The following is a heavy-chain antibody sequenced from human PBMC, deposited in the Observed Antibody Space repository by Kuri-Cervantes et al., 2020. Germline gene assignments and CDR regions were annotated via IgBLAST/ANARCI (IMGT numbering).Heavy chain of an antibody. D-gene: IGHD1-26*01. CDR3: ARVIVGAPYYYYYMDV. CDR1: GGSLGSNY. V-gene: IGHV4-39*01. CDR2: IYYSGST. J-gene: IGHJ6*03. Sequence: SETLSLTCTVSGGSLGSNYWGWIRQPPGKGLEWIGSIYYSGSTYYNPSLKSRVTISVDTSKNQFSLKLSSVTAADTAVYYCARVIVGAPYYYYYMDVWGKGTTVTVSS.